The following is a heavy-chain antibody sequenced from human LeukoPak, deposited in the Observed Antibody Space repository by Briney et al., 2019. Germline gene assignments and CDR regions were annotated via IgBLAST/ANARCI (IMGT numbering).Heavy chain of an antibody. J-gene: IGHJ4*02. Sequence: GASVKLSCKVSGYTLTELSMHWVRQAPGKGLEWMGGFDPEDGETIYAQKFQCRVTMTEDASTDTAYMELSSLRSEDTAVYYCATADSGSYWVFDYWGQGTLVTVSS. CDR2: FDPEDGET. CDR1: GYTLTELS. CDR3: ATADSGSYWVFDY. V-gene: IGHV1-24*01. D-gene: IGHD1-26*01.